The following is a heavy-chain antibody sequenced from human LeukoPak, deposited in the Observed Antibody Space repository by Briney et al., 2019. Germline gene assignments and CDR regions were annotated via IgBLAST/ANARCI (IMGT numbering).Heavy chain of an antibody. Sequence: GGSLRLSCAASGYTFSSYAMSWVRQAPGKGLEWVSAISGSGGSTYYADSVKGRFTISRDNSKNTLYLQMNSLRAEDTAVYYCANLLYDFWSGYYFDYWGQGTLVTVSS. D-gene: IGHD3-3*01. V-gene: IGHV3-23*01. CDR1: GYTFSSYA. CDR2: ISGSGGST. J-gene: IGHJ4*02. CDR3: ANLLYDFWSGYYFDY.